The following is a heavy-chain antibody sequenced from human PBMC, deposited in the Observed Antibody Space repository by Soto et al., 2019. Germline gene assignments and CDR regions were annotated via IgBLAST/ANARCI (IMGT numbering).Heavy chain of an antibody. CDR2: ISYDGSNK. V-gene: IGHV3-30-3*01. J-gene: IGHJ4*02. Sequence: GGSLRLSCAASGFTFSSYAMHWVRQAPGKGLEWVAVISYDGSNKYYADSVKGRFTISRDNSKNTLYLQMNSLRAEDTAVYYCARDFRKAARVIGVDYWGQGTLVTVSS. CDR3: ARDFRKAARVIGVDY. D-gene: IGHD6-6*01. CDR1: GFTFSSYA.